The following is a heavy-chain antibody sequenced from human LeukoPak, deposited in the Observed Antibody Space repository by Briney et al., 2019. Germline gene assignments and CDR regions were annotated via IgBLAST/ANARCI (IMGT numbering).Heavy chain of an antibody. Sequence: PSETLSLTCTVSGGSISSGGYYWSWIRQPPGKGLEWIGYIYHSGSTYYNPSLKSRVTISVDRSKNQFSLKLSSVTAADTAVYYCARGPSSGSYFDYWGQGTLVTVSS. V-gene: IGHV4-30-2*01. CDR3: ARGPSSGSYFDY. D-gene: IGHD3-22*01. CDR2: IYHSGST. CDR1: GGSISSGGYY. J-gene: IGHJ4*02.